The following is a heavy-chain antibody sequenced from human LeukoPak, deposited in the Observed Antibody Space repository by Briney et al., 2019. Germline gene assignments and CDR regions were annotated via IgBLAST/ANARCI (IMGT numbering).Heavy chain of an antibody. J-gene: IGHJ4*02. CDR2: ISGSGGST. V-gene: IGHV3-23*01. CDR1: GFTFSSYA. Sequence: GGSLRLSCAASGFTFSSYAMSWVRQAPGKGLEWVSAISGSGGSTYYADSVKGRFTISRDDSKSIAYLQMNSLKTEDTAVYYCTRDIAALDYWGQGTLVTVSS. CDR3: TRDIAALDY. D-gene: IGHD6-25*01.